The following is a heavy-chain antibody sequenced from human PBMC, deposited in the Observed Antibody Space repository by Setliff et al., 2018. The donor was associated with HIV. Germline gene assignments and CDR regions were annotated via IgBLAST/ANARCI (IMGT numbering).Heavy chain of an antibody. Sequence: SETLSLTCSVSGGSINSDYWSWIRQSPGKGLEWIGDIYYSGSTNYNPSLESRVSISVDTSKNQFSLKVNSVTAADTAVYYCAKYDFGVSRLRNWFDPWGQGTLVTVSS. D-gene: IGHD4-17*01. CDR3: AKYDFGVSRLRNWFDP. CDR2: IYYSGST. V-gene: IGHV4-59*08. J-gene: IGHJ5*02. CDR1: GGSINSDY.